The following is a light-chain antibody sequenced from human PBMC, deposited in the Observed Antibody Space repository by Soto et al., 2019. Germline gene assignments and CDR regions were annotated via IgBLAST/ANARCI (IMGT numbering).Light chain of an antibody. CDR3: QQYGSSPQPIT. Sequence: EIVLTQSPGTLSLSPGERATLSCRASQSVSSYYLAWYQQKPGQAPRLLIYGASSRATGIPDRFSGSGSGXDXTXXISRXEPEDFAVYYCQQYGSSPQPITFGQGTRLEIK. J-gene: IGKJ5*01. V-gene: IGKV3-20*01. CDR1: QSVSSYY. CDR2: GAS.